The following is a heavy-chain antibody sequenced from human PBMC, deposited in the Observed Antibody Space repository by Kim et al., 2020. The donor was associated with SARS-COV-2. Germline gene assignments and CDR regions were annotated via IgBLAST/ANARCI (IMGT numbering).Heavy chain of an antibody. CDR3: ARHSVGGSSWYFYMDV. Sequence: GESLKISCKGSGSSFTRYWIVWVLQLPGKGLECMGILYPGYSDTRYSPSFQAQVTISAYKSISTAYLQWSRLKASDTAMYYCARHSVGGSSWYFYMDVWGKGTTVTVS. CDR2: LYPGYSDT. D-gene: IGHD6-13*01. CDR1: GSSFTRYW. V-gene: IGHV5-51*01. J-gene: IGHJ6*03.